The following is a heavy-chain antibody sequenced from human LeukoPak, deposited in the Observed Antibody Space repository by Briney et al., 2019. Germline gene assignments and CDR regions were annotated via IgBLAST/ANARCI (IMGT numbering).Heavy chain of an antibody. D-gene: IGHD2-2*01. CDR3: AKDTDCSSTSCYGPGFYYYYGMDV. J-gene: IGHJ6*02. CDR2: ISWNSGSI. Sequence: PGRSLRLSCAASGFTLDDYAMHWVRQAPGKGLEWVSGISWNSGSIGYADSVKGRFTISRDNAKNSLYLQMNSLRAEDTALYYCAKDTDCSSTSCYGPGFYYYYGMDVWGQGTTVTVSS. CDR1: GFTLDDYA. V-gene: IGHV3-9*01.